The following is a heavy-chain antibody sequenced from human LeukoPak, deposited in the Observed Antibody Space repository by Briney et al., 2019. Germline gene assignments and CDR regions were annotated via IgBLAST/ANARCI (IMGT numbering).Heavy chain of an antibody. D-gene: IGHD2-8*02. CDR3: ARERCGGVCYTAWRYYFDY. CDR2: IYYSGST. J-gene: IGHJ4*02. CDR1: GGSISSGDYY. V-gene: IGHV4-30-4*01. Sequence: SQTLSLTCTVSGGSISSGDYYWSWIRQPPGKGLEWIGYIYYSGSTYYNPSLKSRVTISVDTSKNQFSLKLSSETAADTAVYYCARERCGGVCYTAWRYYFDYWGQGTLVTVSS.